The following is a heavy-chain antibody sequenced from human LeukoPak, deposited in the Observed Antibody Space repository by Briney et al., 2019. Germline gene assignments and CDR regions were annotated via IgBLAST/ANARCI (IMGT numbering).Heavy chain of an antibody. CDR2: ISGSGGST. D-gene: IGHD3-16*01. CDR1: GFTFSSYA. V-gene: IGHV3-23*01. J-gene: IGHJ4*02. CDR3: AKDGVVTITFDY. Sequence: PGGSLRLSCTASGFTFSSYAMSWVRQAPGKGLEWVSVISGSGGSTYYGDSVKGRFTISRDNSKNTLYLQMNSLRAEATAVYYCAKDGVVTITFDYWGQGTLVTVSS.